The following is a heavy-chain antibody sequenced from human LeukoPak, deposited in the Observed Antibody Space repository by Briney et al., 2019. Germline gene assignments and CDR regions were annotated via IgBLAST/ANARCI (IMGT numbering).Heavy chain of an antibody. CDR2: IIPIFGTA. V-gene: IGHV1-69*05. CDR1: GGTFSSYA. CDR3: ARVVYANYYYYYMDV. D-gene: IGHD2-8*01. J-gene: IGHJ6*03. Sequence: SVKVSCKASGGTFSSYAISWVRQAPGQGLEWMGGIIPIFGTANYAQKFQGRVTITTDESTSTAYMELSSLRSEDTAVYYCARVVYANYYYYYMDVWGKGTTVTVSS.